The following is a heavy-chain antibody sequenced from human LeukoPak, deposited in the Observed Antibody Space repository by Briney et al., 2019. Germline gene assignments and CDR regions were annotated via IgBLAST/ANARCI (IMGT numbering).Heavy chain of an antibody. CDR2: ISWDGGST. D-gene: IGHD1-26*01. J-gene: IGHJ6*02. V-gene: IGHV3-43D*03. Sequence: PGGSLRLSCAASGFTFDDYAMHWVRQAPGKGLEWVSLISWDGGSTYYADSVKGRFTISRDNSKNSLYLQMNSLRAEDTALYYCAKGGPRLVGVYYGMDVWGQGTTVTVSS. CDR3: AKGGPRLVGVYYGMDV. CDR1: GFTFDDYA.